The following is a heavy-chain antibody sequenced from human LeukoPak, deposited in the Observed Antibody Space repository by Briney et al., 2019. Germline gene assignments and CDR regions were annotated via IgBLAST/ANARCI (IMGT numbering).Heavy chain of an antibody. D-gene: IGHD3-3*01. CDR1: GFTFIAYN. CDR3: AREILSLPSDAFDM. CDR2: ITSTGVSI. V-gene: IGHV3-21*01. J-gene: IGHJ3*02. Sequence: KTGGSLRLSCAASGFTFIAYNMHWVRQAPGKGLEWVSSITSTGVSISYADSVKGRFTVSRDNAKKSLYLQMHSLRAEDTAVYYCAREILSLPSDAFDMWGQGTMVTVSS.